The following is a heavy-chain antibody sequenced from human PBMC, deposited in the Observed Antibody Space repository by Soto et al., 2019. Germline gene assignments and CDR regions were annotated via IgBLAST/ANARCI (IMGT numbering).Heavy chain of an antibody. V-gene: IGHV3-48*02. Sequence: GGSLRLSGAASGFTFSSYSMNWVSQAPGKGLEWVSYISSSSSTIYYADSVKGRFTISRDNAKNSLYLQMNSLRDEDTAVYYCLGFVVVTAIIGYWGQGTLVTVSS. CDR1: GFTFSSYS. CDR2: ISSSSSTI. CDR3: LGFVVVTAIIGY. J-gene: IGHJ4*02. D-gene: IGHD2-21*02.